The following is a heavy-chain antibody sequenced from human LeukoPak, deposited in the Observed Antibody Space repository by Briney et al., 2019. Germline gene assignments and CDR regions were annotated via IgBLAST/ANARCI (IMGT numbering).Heavy chain of an antibody. CDR1: GFTVTSKY. V-gene: IGHV3-66*01. CDR2: TYSGDRT. Sequence: SLTLSCAPSGFTVTSKYASWDRHPPEGGLEWDSVTYSGDRTNFANSVKGRLPIPRAGSTDPLTCLMTSLRVEDTAVDYFARGYLIDYWGQGTLVTVSS. CDR3: ARGYLIDY. J-gene: IGHJ4*02. D-gene: IGHD1-26*01.